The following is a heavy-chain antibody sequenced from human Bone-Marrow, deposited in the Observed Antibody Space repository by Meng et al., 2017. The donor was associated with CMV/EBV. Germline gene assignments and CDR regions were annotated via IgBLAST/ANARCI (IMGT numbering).Heavy chain of an antibody. Sequence: ASVKVSCKASGGTFSSYAISWVRQAPGQGLEWMGIINPSGGSATYAQKFQGRVTVTRDTSTITVYMELSSLRSEDTAVYYCARSSQVTKYYFDYWGQGTLVTVSS. J-gene: IGHJ4*02. V-gene: IGHV1-46*01. CDR2: INPSGGSA. CDR1: GGTFSSYA. CDR3: ARSSQVTKYYFDY.